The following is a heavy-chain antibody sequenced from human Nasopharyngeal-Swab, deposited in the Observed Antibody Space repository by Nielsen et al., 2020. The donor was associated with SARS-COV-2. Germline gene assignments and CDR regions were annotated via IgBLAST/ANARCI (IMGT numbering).Heavy chain of an antibody. J-gene: IGHJ4*02. V-gene: IGHV3-33*01. CDR3: ARGAHLADY. D-gene: IGHD3-16*01. Sequence: GESLKISCAASGFTFSSYCMHWVRQAPGRGLEWVAVIWYDGSNKYYADSVKGRFTISRDNSKNTLYLQMNSLRAEDTAVYYCARGAHLADYWGQGTLVTVSS. CDR1: GFTFSSYC. CDR2: IWYDGSNK.